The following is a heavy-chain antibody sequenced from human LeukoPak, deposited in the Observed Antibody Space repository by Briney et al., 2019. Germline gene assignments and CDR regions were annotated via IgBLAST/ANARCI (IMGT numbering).Heavy chain of an antibody. J-gene: IGHJ4*02. CDR2: IYGGGSA. V-gene: IGHV3-66*01. CDR3: ARINFGDDY. CDR1: GFTVSNNY. D-gene: IGHD4-17*01. Sequence: GGSLRLSCAASGFTVSNNYINWVRQAPEKGLEWVSLIYGGGSADYADSVKGRFTISRDNSMNTVYLQMNSLRAEDTAVYYCARINFGDDYWGQGTLVTVSS.